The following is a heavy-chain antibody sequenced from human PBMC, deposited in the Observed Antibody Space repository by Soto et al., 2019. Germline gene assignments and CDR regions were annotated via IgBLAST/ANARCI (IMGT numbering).Heavy chain of an antibody. CDR3: ARDLGKGNLGNDY. CDR1: GYTFTSYA. D-gene: IGHD1-1*01. CDR2: INAGNGNT. Sequence: ASVKVACKTSGYTFTSYAMHWVRQAPGQRLEWMGWINAGNGNTKYSQKFQGRVTITRDTSASTAYMELSSLRSEDTAVYYCARDLGKGNLGNDYWGQGTLVTVSS. V-gene: IGHV1-3*01. J-gene: IGHJ4*02.